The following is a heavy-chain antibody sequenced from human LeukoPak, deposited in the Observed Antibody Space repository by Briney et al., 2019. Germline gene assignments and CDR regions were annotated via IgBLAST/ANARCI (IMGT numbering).Heavy chain of an antibody. CDR1: GGSISSSNSY. J-gene: IGHJ4*02. D-gene: IGHD6-13*01. CDR2: IYYSGST. Sequence: PSETLSLTCPVSGGSISSSNSYWGWIRQPPGKGLEWIVSIYYSGSTYYNPSLKSRVTISVDSSKNQFSLKLSSVTAADTAVYYCARHLRPPGYSSSWYDYWGQGTLVTVSS. CDR3: ARHLRPPGYSSSWYDY. V-gene: IGHV4-39*01.